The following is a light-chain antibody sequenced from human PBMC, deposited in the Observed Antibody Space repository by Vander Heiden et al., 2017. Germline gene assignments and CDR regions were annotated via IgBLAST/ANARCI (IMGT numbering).Light chain of an antibody. J-gene: IGLJ1*01. CDR3: SSYTSSSTYV. CDR2: DVS. CDR1: SSDVCCYNY. V-gene: IGLV2-14*03. Sequence: QSALTSPSSVSPPPGQSFTISSLGTSSDVCCYNYVSWYQQHPGKAPKLMNYDVSNRPSGVSNRFSGSKSGNTASLTISGLQAEDEADYYCSSYTSSSTYVFGTGTKVTVL.